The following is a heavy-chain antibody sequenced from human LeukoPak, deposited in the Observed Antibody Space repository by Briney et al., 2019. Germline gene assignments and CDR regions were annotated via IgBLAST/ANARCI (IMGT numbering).Heavy chain of an antibody. Sequence: SETLSLTCTVSGGSISSGSYYWSWIRQPAGRGLEWIGEIIHSGSTNYNPSLKSRVTISVDTSKNQFSLKLSSVTAADTAVYYCARLGLGVGYKLNWFDPWGQGTLVTVSS. D-gene: IGHD5-24*01. V-gene: IGHV4-61*10. J-gene: IGHJ5*02. CDR1: GGSISSGSYY. CDR3: ARLGLGVGYKLNWFDP. CDR2: IIHSGST.